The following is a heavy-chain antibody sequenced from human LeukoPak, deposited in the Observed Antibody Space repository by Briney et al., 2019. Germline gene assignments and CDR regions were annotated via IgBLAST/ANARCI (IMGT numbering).Heavy chain of an antibody. CDR1: GYTFTSYD. CDR3: ARGRFGRITIFGVVIFQRFDP. D-gene: IGHD3-3*01. CDR2: MNPNSGNT. J-gene: IGHJ5*02. Sequence: AASVKVSCKASGYTFTSYDINWVRQATGQGLEWMGWMNPNSGNTGYAQKFQGRVTMTRNTSISTAYMELSSLRSEDTAVYYCARGRFGRITIFGVVIFQRFDPWGQGTLVTVSS. V-gene: IGHV1-8*01.